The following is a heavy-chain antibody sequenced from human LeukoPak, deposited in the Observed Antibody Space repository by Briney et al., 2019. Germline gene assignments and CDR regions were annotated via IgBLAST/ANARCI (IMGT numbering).Heavy chain of an antibody. Sequence: SETLSLTCAVSGGSFSGYYWSWIRQPPGKGLEWIGEINHSGSTNYNPSLKSRVTISVDTSKNQFSLKLSSVTAADTAVYYCARELVDYDFWSGYYPKYYFDYWGQGTLVTASS. D-gene: IGHD3-3*01. J-gene: IGHJ4*02. CDR2: INHSGST. CDR3: ARELVDYDFWSGYYPKYYFDY. CDR1: GGSFSGYY. V-gene: IGHV4-34*01.